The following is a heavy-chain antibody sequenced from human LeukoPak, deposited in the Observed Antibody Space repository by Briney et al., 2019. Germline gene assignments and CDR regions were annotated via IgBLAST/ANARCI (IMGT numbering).Heavy chain of an antibody. CDR3: ARGEYSYGPGDYYFDY. CDR2: ISYDGSNK. CDR1: GFTFGSHA. J-gene: IGHJ4*02. D-gene: IGHD5-18*01. Sequence: GGSLRLSCEASGFTFGSHAMHWVRQAPGKGLEWVAVISYDGSNKYYADSVKGRFTISRDNSKNTLYLQMNSLRAEDTAVYYCARGEYSYGPGDYYFDYWGQGTLVTVSS. V-gene: IGHV3-30*01.